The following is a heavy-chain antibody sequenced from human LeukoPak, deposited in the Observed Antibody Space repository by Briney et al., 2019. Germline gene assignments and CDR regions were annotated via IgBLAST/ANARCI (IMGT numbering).Heavy chain of an antibody. J-gene: IGHJ6*04. CDR1: GGSISSGSYY. D-gene: IGHD6-19*01. Sequence: SQTLSLTCTVSGGSISSGSYYWSWIRQPAGKGLEWIGRIYTSGSTNYNPSLKSRVTISVDTSKNQFSLKLSSVTAADTAVYYCARGKGRRGSGWPGYYYYGMDVWGKGTTVTVSS. CDR2: IYTSGST. CDR3: ARGKGRRGSGWPGYYYYGMDV. V-gene: IGHV4-61*02.